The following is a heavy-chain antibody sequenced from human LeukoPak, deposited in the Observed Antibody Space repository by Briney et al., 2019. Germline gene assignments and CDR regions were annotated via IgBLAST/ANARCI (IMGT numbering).Heavy chain of an antibody. CDR1: GYTFTSYG. Sequence: GASVKVSCKASGYTFTSYGISWVRQAPGQGLEWMGWFSAYNGNTNYAQKLQGRVTMTTDTSTSTAYMELRSLRSDDTAVYYCARDGHSQDYYDSSGQNWFDPWGQGTLVTVSS. CDR3: ARDGHSQDYYDSSGQNWFDP. CDR2: FSAYNGNT. J-gene: IGHJ5*02. V-gene: IGHV1-18*01. D-gene: IGHD3-22*01.